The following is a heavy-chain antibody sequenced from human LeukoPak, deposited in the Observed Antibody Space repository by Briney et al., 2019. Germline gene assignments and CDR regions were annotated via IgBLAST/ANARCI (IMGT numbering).Heavy chain of an antibody. J-gene: IGHJ4*02. CDR2: ISGSGGST. CDR1: GFTFSSYA. D-gene: IGHD6-6*01. CDR3: AKGRQLVRGSFDY. Sequence: GGSLRLSCAASGFTFSSYAMSWVRQAPGKGLEWVSAISGSGGSTYYADSVKGRFTISRDNSKNTLYLQMSSLRAEDTAVYYCAKGRQLVRGSFDYWGQGTLVTVSS. V-gene: IGHV3-23*01.